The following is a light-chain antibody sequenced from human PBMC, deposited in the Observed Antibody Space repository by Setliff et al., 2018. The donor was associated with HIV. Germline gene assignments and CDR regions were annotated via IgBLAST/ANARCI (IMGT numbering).Light chain of an antibody. V-gene: IGLV2-23*02. CDR1: NSDIGNNNF. CDR2: DVS. J-gene: IGLJ1*01. CDR3: CAYAGDRTFV. Sequence: QSALTQPASVSGPPGQSITISCTGTNSDIGNNNFVSWYQQRPGKAPKLMIYDVSKWPSGVSNRFSGSKSGNTASLTISGLQAEDEGDYYCCAYAGDRTFVFGVGTKVTVL.